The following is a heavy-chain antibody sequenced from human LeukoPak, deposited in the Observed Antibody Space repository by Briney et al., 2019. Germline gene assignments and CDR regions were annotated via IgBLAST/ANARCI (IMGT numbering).Heavy chain of an antibody. J-gene: IGHJ4*02. CDR3: ARVPLSEDFWSGYYNGLSFDY. CDR2: ISAYNGNT. CDR1: GCTFTSYG. Sequence: ASVKVSCKASGCTFTSYGISWVRQAPGQGLEWMGWISAYNGNTNYAQKLQGRVTMTTDTSTSTAYMELRSLRSDDTAVYYCARVPLSEDFWSGYYNGLSFDYWGQGTLVTVSS. V-gene: IGHV1-18*01. D-gene: IGHD3-3*01.